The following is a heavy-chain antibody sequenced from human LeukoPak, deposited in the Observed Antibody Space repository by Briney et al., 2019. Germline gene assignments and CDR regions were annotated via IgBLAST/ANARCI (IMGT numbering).Heavy chain of an antibody. V-gene: IGHV3-21*01. J-gene: IGHJ5*02. Sequence: PGESLRLSCAASGFTFSSYSMNWVRQAPGKGLEWVSSISTSSSYIDYADSVKGRFTISRDNAKKSLHLQMNSLRADDTAVYYCARGSSNIAARDNWFDPWGQGTLVTVSS. D-gene: IGHD6-6*01. CDR3: ARGSSNIAARDNWFDP. CDR1: GFTFSSYS. CDR2: ISTSSSYI.